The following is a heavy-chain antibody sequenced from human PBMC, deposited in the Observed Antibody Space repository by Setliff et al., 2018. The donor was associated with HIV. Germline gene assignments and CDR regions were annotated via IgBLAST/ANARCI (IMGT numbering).Heavy chain of an antibody. J-gene: IGHJ3*02. CDR2: VNPSIGNS. V-gene: IGHV1-8*01. CDR3: AREAPRYASGAFDM. CDR1: GYSFTKYE. D-gene: IGHD3-10*01. Sequence: ASVKVSCKASGYSFTKYEINWVRQAPGQGLEWLGWVNPSIGNSDFAQKFKGRISLTTDTSIRTAYMELRGLKSDDTAIYYCAREAPRYASGAFDMWGLGTMVTVSS.